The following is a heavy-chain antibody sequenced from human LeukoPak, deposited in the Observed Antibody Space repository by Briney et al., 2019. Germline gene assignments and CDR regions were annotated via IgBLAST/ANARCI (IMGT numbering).Heavy chain of an antibody. Sequence: PGGSLRLSCAASGLTFSNYAMSWVRQAPGKGLEGVSAISSSGRYTYSADSVKGRFTIYRDNSKTTLYLQMNSLRVVDTAVFYCARACSDGTCYLAAFDLWGQGTMVTVSS. CDR2: ISSSGRYT. J-gene: IGHJ3*01. CDR1: GLTFSNYA. V-gene: IGHV3-23*01. CDR3: ARACSDGTCYLAAFDL. D-gene: IGHD2-15*01.